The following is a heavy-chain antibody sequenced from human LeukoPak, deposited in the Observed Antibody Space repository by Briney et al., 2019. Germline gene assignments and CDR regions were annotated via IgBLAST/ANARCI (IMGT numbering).Heavy chain of an antibody. CDR2: IYYSGST. Sequence: SETLSLTCTVFGGSISSHYWSWIRQPPGKGLEWIGYIYYSGSTNYNPSLKSRVTISVDTSKNQFSLKLSSVTAADTAVYYCARDAYSSANWFDPWGQGTLVTVSS. J-gene: IGHJ5*02. CDR1: GGSISSHY. CDR3: ARDAYSSANWFDP. D-gene: IGHD6-25*01. V-gene: IGHV4-59*11.